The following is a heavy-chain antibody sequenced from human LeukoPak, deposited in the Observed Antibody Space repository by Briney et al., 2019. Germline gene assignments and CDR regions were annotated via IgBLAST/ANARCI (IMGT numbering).Heavy chain of an antibody. CDR1: GFIFSSYV. CDR2: ISGSGGST. CDR3: AKAVPGITMIVVVSSID. Sequence: GSLGLSCAASGFIFSSYVMSWVRQAPGKGLEWVSAISGSGGSTYYADSVKGRFTISRDNSKNTLYLQMNSLRAEDTAVYYCAKAVPGITMIVVVSSIDWGQGTLVTVSS. J-gene: IGHJ4*02. V-gene: IGHV3-23*01. D-gene: IGHD3-22*01.